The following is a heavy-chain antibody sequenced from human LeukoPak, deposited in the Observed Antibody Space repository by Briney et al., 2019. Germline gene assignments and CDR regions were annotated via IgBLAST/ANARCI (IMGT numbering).Heavy chain of an antibody. J-gene: IGHJ4*02. CDR1: GGSISSSHSY. V-gene: IGHV4-61*05. D-gene: IGHD3-16*02. CDR3: ARHVHDYVWGSYRYRFDY. Sequence: SETLSLTCTVSGGSISSSHSYWGWIRQPPGKGLEWIGYIYYSGSTNYNPSLKSRVTISVDTSKNQFSLKLSSVTAADTAVYYCARHVHDYVWGSYRYRFDYWGQGTLVTVSS. CDR2: IYYSGST.